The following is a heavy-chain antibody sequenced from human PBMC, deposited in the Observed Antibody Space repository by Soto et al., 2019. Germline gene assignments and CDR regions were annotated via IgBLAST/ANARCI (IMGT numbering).Heavy chain of an antibody. CDR1: GYTFTSYA. D-gene: IGHD3-22*01. CDR2: INAGNGNT. V-gene: IGHV1-3*01. J-gene: IGHJ4*02. Sequence: QVPLVQSGAEVKKPGASVKVSCKASGYTFTSYAMHWVRQAPGQRLEWMGWINAGNGNTKYSQKFQGRVNITRDTSASTAYMELSSLRSEDTAVYYCARDQGRYYDSSGYDYWGQGTLVTVSS. CDR3: ARDQGRYYDSSGYDY.